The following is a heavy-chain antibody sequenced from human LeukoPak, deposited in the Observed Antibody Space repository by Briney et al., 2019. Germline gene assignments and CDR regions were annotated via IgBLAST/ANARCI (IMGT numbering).Heavy chain of an antibody. CDR3: ERAGSGWDYEDFDY. CDR2: INHSGST. CDR1: GGSFSGYY. J-gene: IGHJ4*02. V-gene: IGHV4-34*01. D-gene: IGHD5-12*01. Sequence: PSETLSLTCAVYGGSFSGYYWSWLRQPPGKGLEWIGEINHSGSTNYNPSLKSRVTISVDTSKNQFSLKLSSVTAADTAVYYCERAGSGWDYEDFDYWGQGTLVTVFS.